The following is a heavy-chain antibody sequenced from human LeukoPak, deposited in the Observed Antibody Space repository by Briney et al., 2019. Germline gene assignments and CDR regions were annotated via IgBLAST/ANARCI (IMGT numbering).Heavy chain of an antibody. V-gene: IGHV3-33*01. CDR1: GFTFSTYG. J-gene: IGHJ4*02. CDR3: AREGGQQLGSFDY. CDR2: IWYDGSDK. Sequence: GRSLRLSCAASGFTFSTYGMHWVRQAPGQGLEWVAIIWYDGSDKYYADSVKGRFAISRDNSKNTLYLQMNSLKDEDTAVYYCAREGGQQLGSFDYWGQGTLVNVSS. D-gene: IGHD6-13*01.